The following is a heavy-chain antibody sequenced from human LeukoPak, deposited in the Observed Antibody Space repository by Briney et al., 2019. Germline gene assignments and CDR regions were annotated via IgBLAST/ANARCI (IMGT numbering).Heavy chain of an antibody. V-gene: IGHV1-18*01. J-gene: IGHJ4*02. CDR2: ISAYNGHT. CDR1: GYTFTSYG. D-gene: IGHD6-13*01. Sequence: ASVKVSCKASGYTFTSYGFSWVRQAPGQGLEWMGWISAYNGHTNYAQNFQGRVTMTTDTSTSTAYMVLRSLRSDDTAVYFCARAYSSTWYGDYWGQGTLVTVSS. CDR3: ARAYSSTWYGDY.